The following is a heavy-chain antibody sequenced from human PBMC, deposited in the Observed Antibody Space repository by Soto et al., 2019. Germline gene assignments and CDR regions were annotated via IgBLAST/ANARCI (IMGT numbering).Heavy chain of an antibody. D-gene: IGHD3-22*01. Sequence: SVKVSCKASGGTFSSYAISWVRQAPGQGLEWMGGIIPIFGTANYAQKFQGRVTITADESTSTAYMELSSLRSEDTAVYYCARVDLNYYDSSGYRYWGQGTLVTVS. V-gene: IGHV1-69*13. CDR1: GGTFSSYA. CDR3: ARVDLNYYDSSGYRY. J-gene: IGHJ4*02. CDR2: IIPIFGTA.